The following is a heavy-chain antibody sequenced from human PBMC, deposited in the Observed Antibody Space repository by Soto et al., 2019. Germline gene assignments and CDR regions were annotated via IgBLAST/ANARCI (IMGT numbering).Heavy chain of an antibody. Sequence: EVRLVESGGGLVQPGGSLRLSCAASGFTFSSYAMGWVRQAPGKGLEWVSGIDGSGGDTSFADSVKGRFTISRDNSENTLYLHMNSLRAEDTARYFCAKVIVAAAYVETSPFDFWGQGTLVTVSS. D-gene: IGHD2-15*01. CDR1: GFTFSSYA. V-gene: IGHV3-23*04. J-gene: IGHJ4*02. CDR2: IDGSGGDT. CDR3: AKVIVAAAYVETSPFDF.